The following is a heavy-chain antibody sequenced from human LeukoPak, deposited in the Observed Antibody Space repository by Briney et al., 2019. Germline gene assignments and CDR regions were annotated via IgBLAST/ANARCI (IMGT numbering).Heavy chain of an antibody. CDR1: GGSISSRGYS. CDR3: ASQGLFDY. J-gene: IGHJ4*02. CDR2: INYSGRT. D-gene: IGHD5-12*01. V-gene: IGHV4-39*01. Sequence: QPSETLSLTCTVSGGSISSRGYSWAWIRQPPGKGLDWIATINYSGRTFYNPSLKSRVTISADTSKNQFSLKLSSVTAADTAVYYCASQGLFDYWGQGTLVTVSS.